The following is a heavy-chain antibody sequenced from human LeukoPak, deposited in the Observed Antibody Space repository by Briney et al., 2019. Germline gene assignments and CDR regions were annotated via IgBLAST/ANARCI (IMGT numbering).Heavy chain of an antibody. CDR3: AKDPVYGSGQSHPSDY. D-gene: IGHD3-3*01. Sequence: PGGSLRLSCAASGFTFSSYAMSWVRQAPGKGLEWVSAISGSGGSKYYADSVKGRFTISRDNSKNTLYLQMDSLRVEDTAVYYCAKDPVYGSGQSHPSDYWGQGTLVTVSS. J-gene: IGHJ4*02. V-gene: IGHV3-23*01. CDR2: ISGSGGSK. CDR1: GFTFSSYA.